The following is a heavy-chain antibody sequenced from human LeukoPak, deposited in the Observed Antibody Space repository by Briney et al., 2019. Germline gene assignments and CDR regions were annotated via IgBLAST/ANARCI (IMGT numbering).Heavy chain of an antibody. CDR2: ISAYNGNT. V-gene: IGHV1-18*04. CDR3: ARVNGGIVATVYYYYYGMDV. D-gene: IGHD5-12*01. Sequence: GASVTVSCKASGYTFTSYGISWVRQAPGQGLEWMGWISAYNGNTNYAQKLQGRVTMTTDTSTSTAYMELRSLRSDDTAVYYCARVNGGIVATVYYYYYGMDVWGQGTTVTVSS. J-gene: IGHJ6*02. CDR1: GYTFTSYG.